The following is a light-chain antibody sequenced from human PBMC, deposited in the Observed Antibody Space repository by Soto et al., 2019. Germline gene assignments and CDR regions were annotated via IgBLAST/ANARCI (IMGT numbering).Light chain of an antibody. V-gene: IGKV3-20*01. CDR3: QQYGSLIT. J-gene: IGKJ5*01. CDR1: QSLRSTS. CDR2: GAS. Sequence: DIVLTQSPGTLSLSPGERATLSCRASQSLRSTSLAWYQQKPGQAPRLLMYGASNRATGIPDKFSGGGSGTDFTLTISRLEPEDFAVYYCQQYGSLITFGQGTRLEIK.